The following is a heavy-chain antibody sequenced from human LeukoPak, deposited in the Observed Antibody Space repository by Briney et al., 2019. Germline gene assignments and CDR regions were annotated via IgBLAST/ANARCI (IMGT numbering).Heavy chain of an antibody. J-gene: IGHJ5*02. CDR1: GYTFTSYD. CDR2: INPNSGGT. V-gene: IGHV1-2*02. CDR3: ARAEVVVPAAIEAPSQEFDP. Sequence: GASVKVSCKASGYTFTSYDINWVRQATGQGLEWMGWINPNSGGTNYAQKFQGRVTMTRDTSISTAYMELSRLRSDDTAVYYCARAEVVVPAAIEAPSQEFDPWGQGTLVTVSS. D-gene: IGHD2-2*01.